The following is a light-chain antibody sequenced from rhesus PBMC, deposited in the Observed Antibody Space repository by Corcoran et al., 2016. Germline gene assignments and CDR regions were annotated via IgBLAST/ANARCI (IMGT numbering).Light chain of an antibody. Sequence: DIQMTQSPSSLSASVGDTVTITCRASQGISNYLAWYQQKPGKAPKPLIYYASNLESGGPSRFSCRGSGTDFTLTISCLQPEDFATYYCQQHNSYPPTFGQGTKVEIK. CDR3: QQHNSYPPT. V-gene: IGKV1S14*01. J-gene: IGKJ1*01. CDR2: YAS. CDR1: QGISNY.